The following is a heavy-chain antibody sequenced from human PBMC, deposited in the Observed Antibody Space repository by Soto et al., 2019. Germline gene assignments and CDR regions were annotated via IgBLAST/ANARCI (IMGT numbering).Heavy chain of an antibody. V-gene: IGHV1-18*01. Sequence: QVQLVQSGTEVKKPGASLKVSCKASGYTFTTYGISWVRQAPGQGLEWMGWISGYNGNTNHAQKFQGRITMTTDTSTNTAYMEVRSLRADDTAIYYCAREEQGRELPRGWFDPWGQGTLVTVSS. CDR3: AREEQGRELPRGWFDP. J-gene: IGHJ5*02. CDR2: ISGYNGNT. D-gene: IGHD1-7*01. CDR1: GYTFTTYG.